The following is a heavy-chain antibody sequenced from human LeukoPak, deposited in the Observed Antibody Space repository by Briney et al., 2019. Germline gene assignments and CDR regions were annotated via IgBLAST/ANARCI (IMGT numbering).Heavy chain of an antibody. Sequence: GGSLRLSCAASGFTFSTYWMSWVRQAPGKGLEWVANIKQDGGEKNYVDSVKGRFTISRDNAKNSLYLQMNSLRAEDTAVYYCARSYGGFAYWGPGTLVTVSS. CDR3: ARSYGGFAY. CDR1: GFTFSTYW. J-gene: IGHJ4*02. CDR2: IKQDGGEK. V-gene: IGHV3-7*01. D-gene: IGHD4/OR15-4a*01.